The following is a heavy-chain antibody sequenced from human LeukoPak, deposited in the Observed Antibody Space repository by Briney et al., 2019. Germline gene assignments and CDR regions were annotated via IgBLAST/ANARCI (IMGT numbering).Heavy chain of an antibody. CDR2: ISYDGSNK. V-gene: IGHV3-30*03. CDR3: ATSSIAAAGPLDY. J-gene: IGHJ4*02. CDR1: GFTFSNYG. Sequence: GGSLRLSCAASGFTFSNYGMHWVRQAPGKGLEWVAVISYDGSNKYYADSVKGRFTISRDNSKNTLYLQMNSLRAEDTAVYYCATSSIAAAGPLDYWGQGTLVTVSS. D-gene: IGHD6-13*01.